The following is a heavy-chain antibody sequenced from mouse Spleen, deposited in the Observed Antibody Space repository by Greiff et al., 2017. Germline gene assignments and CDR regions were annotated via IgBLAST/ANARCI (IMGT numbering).Heavy chain of an antibody. CDR1: GFSLTSYG. D-gene: IGHD2-2*01. J-gene: IGHJ4*01. Sequence: VQRVESGPGLVQPSQSLSITCTVSGFSLTSYGVHWVRQSPGKGLEWLGVIWSGGSTDYNAAFISRLSISKDNSKSQVFFKMNSLQADDTAIYYCARNKPMVTGDAMDYWGQGTSVTVSS. CDR3: ARNKPMVTGDAMDY. CDR2: IWSGGST. V-gene: IGHV2-2*01.